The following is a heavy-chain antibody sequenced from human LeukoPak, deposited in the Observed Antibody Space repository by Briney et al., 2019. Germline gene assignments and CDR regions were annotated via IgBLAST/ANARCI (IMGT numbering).Heavy chain of an antibody. CDR3: ARDRGYSSSSGWYFDL. Sequence: SVTLSLTCTVSGGSISSYYWSWIRQPPGKGLEWIGYIYYSGSTNYNPSLKSRVTISVDTSKNQFSLKLSSVTAADTAVYYCARDRGYSSSSGWYFDLWGRGTLVTVSS. CDR2: IYYSGST. D-gene: IGHD6-6*01. J-gene: IGHJ2*01. V-gene: IGHV4-59*01. CDR1: GGSISSYY.